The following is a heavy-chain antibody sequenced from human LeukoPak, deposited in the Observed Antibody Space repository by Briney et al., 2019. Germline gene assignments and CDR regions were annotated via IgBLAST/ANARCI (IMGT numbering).Heavy chain of an antibody. V-gene: IGHV3-30*04. J-gene: IGHJ4*02. CDR2: ISYDGSKI. CDR3: AREMPYRIGYFPLFDD. D-gene: IGHD6-19*01. CDR1: EFSFSTYS. Sequence: GRSLRLSCAASEFSFSTYSMHWVRQAPDTGLDWLAVISYDGSKIFYADSVKGRFTISRDNSRNTLYLQMTSLRTEDTAVYYCAREMPYRIGYFPLFDDWGQGILVTVSS.